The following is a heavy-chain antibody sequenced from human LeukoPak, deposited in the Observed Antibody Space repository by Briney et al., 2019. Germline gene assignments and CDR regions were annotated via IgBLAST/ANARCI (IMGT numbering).Heavy chain of an antibody. CDR3: ARRTHYYYMDV. V-gene: IGHV3-23*01. Sequence: GGSLRLSCAASGFTFSSYAMSWVRQAPGKGLEWVSAISGSGGSTYYADSVKGRFTISRDNSKNSLYLQMNSLRAEDTAVYHCARRTHYYYMDVWGKGTTVTISS. CDR2: ISGSGGST. J-gene: IGHJ6*03. CDR1: GFTFSSYA.